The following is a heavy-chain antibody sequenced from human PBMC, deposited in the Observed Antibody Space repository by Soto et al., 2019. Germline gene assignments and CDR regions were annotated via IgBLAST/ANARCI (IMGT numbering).Heavy chain of an antibody. V-gene: IGHV5-51*01. CDR1: GYSFTSYW. D-gene: IGHD6-19*01. CDR3: ARQGREVAGPAGYYYYGMDV. Sequence: GESLKISCKGSGYSFTSYWIGWVRQMPGKGLEWMGIIYPGDSDTRYSPSFQGQVTISADKSISTAYLQWSSLKASDTAMYYCARQGREVAGPAGYYYYGMDVWGQGTTVTVSS. CDR2: IYPGDSDT. J-gene: IGHJ6*02.